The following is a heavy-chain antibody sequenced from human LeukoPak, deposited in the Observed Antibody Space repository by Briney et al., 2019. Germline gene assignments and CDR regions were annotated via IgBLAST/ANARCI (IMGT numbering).Heavy chain of an antibody. D-gene: IGHD3/OR15-3a*01. CDR2: IGDSGDKS. J-gene: IGHJ4*02. Sequence: GGSLRLSCAASGFTFSRYAMTWVRRGPGKGLEWVSTIGDSGDKSYYPDSVKGRFTVSRDLSKDTLFLEMHNLRAEDTAVYYCAKGRALWTYDFDSWGQGTLVTVSS. CDR3: AKGRALWTYDFDS. V-gene: IGHV3-23*01. CDR1: GFTFSRYA.